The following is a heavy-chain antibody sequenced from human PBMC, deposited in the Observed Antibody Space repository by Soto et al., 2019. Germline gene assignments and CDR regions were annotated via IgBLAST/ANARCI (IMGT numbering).Heavy chain of an antibody. CDR3: ARSRAVAGTSSVIDY. Sequence: SETLSLTCAVSGGSFSGYYWSWIRQPPGKGLEWIGEINHSGSTNYNPSLKSRVTISVDTSKNQFSLKLSSVTAADTAVYYCARSRAVAGTSSVIDYWGRGTLVTVSS. CDR1: GGSFSGYY. D-gene: IGHD6-19*01. CDR2: INHSGST. J-gene: IGHJ4*02. V-gene: IGHV4-34*01.